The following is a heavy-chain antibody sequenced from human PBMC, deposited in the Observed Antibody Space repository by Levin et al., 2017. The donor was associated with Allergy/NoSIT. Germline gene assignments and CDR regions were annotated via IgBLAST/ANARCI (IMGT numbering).Heavy chain of an antibody. CDR3: ARLDHDYAGSRTVDY. V-gene: IGHV1-8*01. D-gene: IGHD3-22*01. J-gene: IGHJ4*02. Sequence: ASVKVSCKASGYSFTSYDINWVRQAPGQGLEWMGWMNPNSGNSGYAQKFQGRVTMTRNTSISTAYMELSSLRSEDTAVYYCARLDHDYAGSRTVDYWGQGTLVTVSS. CDR1: GYSFTSYD. CDR2: MNPNSGNS.